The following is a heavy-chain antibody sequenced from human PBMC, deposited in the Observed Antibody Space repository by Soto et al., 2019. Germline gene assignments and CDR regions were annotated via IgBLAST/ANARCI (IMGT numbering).Heavy chain of an antibody. D-gene: IGHD1-26*01. Sequence: QVQVVQSGAEVKRPGSSVNVSCKASGGYFNNRQTLNIYPISWVRQAPGQGLEWMGGIIPLFGTTNYAQRFQGRVTITADKSTSTTYLELNNVTSYDTAGDYCAKSGAGEIYYYYYAMDVWGHGSMVTVS. CDR3: AKSGAGEIYYYYYAMDV. J-gene: IGHJ6*02. CDR2: IIPLFGTT. CDR1: GGYFNNRQTLNIYP. V-gene: IGHV1-69*06.